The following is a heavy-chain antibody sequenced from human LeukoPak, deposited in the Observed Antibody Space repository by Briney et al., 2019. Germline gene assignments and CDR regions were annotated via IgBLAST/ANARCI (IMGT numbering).Heavy chain of an antibody. D-gene: IGHD2-15*01. V-gene: IGHV4-59*01. CDR3: ARLLRYCSGGSCPSAFDI. CDR1: GGSISSYY. J-gene: IGHJ3*02. CDR2: IYYSGST. Sequence: SETLSLTCTVSGGSISSYYWSWIRQPPGKGLEWIGYIYYSGSTNYNPSLKCRVTISVDTSKNQFSLKLSSVTAADTAVYYCARLLRYCSGGSCPSAFDIWGQGTMVTVSS.